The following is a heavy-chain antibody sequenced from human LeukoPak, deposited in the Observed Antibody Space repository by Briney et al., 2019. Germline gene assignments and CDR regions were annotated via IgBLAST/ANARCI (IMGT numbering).Heavy chain of an antibody. CDR1: GGSISSSSYY. CDR3: ARQPGPLFRQASAYNWFDP. V-gene: IGHV4-39*01. CDR2: IYYSGST. J-gene: IGHJ5*02. Sequence: SETLSLTCTVSGGSISSSSYYWGWIRQPPGKGLEWIGSIYYSGSTYYNPSLKSRVTISVDTSKNQFSLKLSSVTAADTAVYYCARQPGPLFRQASAYNWFDPWGQGTLVTVSS. D-gene: IGHD1-14*01.